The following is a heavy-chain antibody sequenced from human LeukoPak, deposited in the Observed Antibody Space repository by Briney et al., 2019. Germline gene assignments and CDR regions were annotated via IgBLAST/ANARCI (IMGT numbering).Heavy chain of an antibody. J-gene: IGHJ4*02. D-gene: IGHD3-22*01. CDR2: ISGSGATL. V-gene: IGHV3-11*01. CDR1: GFNFSDHY. Sequence: GGSLRLSCAASGFNFSDHYMSWVRQTPGRGLEWVTYISGSGATLHHADSVKGRFTISRDNAKNSLSLQMNSLRAEDTALYYCARALYGSSGYYDYWGQGILVTVSP. CDR3: ARALYGSSGYYDY.